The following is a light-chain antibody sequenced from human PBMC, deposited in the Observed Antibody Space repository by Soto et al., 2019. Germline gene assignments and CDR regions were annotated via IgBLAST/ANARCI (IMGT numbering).Light chain of an antibody. J-gene: IGKJ3*01. CDR3: MQALQYPPIS. Sequence: EIVLTQSPASLPVAPGQPASISCRSSQSLLHSNGYNYLDWYLEKPGQSQQLLIYFGSNRASVVTDRFSGSGTRIYFLMNISRVEAEDVGVYYCMQALQYPPISFGPGTIVDIK. CDR2: FGS. CDR1: QSLLHSNGYNY. V-gene: IGKV2-28*01.